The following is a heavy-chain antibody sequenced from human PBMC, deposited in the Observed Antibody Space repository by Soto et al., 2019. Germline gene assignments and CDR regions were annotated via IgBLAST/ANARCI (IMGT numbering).Heavy chain of an antibody. CDR3: TTDEWE. CDR1: GFDFSNGW. V-gene: IGHV3-15*05. Sequence: ELQLVESGGGLVKPGGSLRLSCAASGFDFSNGWMSWVRQAPGKGLEWVGRIKSKTDGGTTDYAAPVKGRFTISRDDSKHTLYLQKKSLTIEATAVYYCTTDEWEWGQRPLVTVSS. D-gene: IGHD1-26*01. J-gene: IGHJ4*02. CDR2: IKSKTDGGTT.